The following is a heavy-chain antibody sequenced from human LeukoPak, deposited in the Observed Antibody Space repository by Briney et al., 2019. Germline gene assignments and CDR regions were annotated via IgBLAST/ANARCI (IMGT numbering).Heavy chain of an antibody. D-gene: IGHD6-13*01. CDR2: IYYSGST. Sequence: SETLSLTCTASGGSISSYYWSWIRQPPGKGLEWIGYIYYSGSTNYNPSLKSRVTISVDTSKNQFSLKLSSVTAADTAVYYCARDIAAAGFDYWGQGTLVTVSS. V-gene: IGHV4-59*01. J-gene: IGHJ4*02. CDR1: GGSISSYY. CDR3: ARDIAAAGFDY.